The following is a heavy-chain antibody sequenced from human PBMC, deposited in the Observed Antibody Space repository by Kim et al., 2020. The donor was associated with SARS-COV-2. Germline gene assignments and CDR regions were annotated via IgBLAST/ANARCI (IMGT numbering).Heavy chain of an antibody. Sequence: SETLSLTCTVSGGSVTSCSYYWSWIRQPPGKGLEWIGYIYYSGSTNYNPSLKSRVTISVDTSKNQFSLKLSSVTAADTAVYYCARGYAVRGIIINDYWG. CDR1: GGSVTSCSYY. CDR2: IYYSGST. D-gene: IGHD3-10*01. V-gene: IGHV4-61*01. J-gene: IGHJ4*01. CDR3: ARGYAVRGIIINDY.